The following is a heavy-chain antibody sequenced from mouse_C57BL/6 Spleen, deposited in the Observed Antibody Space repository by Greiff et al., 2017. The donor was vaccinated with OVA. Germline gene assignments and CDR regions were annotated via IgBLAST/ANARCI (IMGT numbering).Heavy chain of an antibody. Sequence: QVHVKQPGAELVKPGASVKLSCKASGYTFTSYWMHWVKQRPGQGLEWIGMIHPNSGSTNYNEKFKSKATLTVDKSSSTAYMQLSSLTSEDSAVYYCAYSSGYYAMDYWGQGTSVTVSS. CDR2: IHPNSGST. V-gene: IGHV1-64*01. D-gene: IGHD3-2*02. J-gene: IGHJ4*01. CDR3: AYSSGYYAMDY. CDR1: GYTFTSYW.